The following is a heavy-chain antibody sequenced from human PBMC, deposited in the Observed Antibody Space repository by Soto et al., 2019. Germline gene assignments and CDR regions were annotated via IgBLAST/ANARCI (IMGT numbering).Heavy chain of an antibody. Sequence: GGSLRLSCAASGFTFSSYWMSWVRQAPGKGLEWVANIKQDGSEKYYVDSVKGRFTISRDNAKNSLYLQMNSLRAEDTAVYYCARDFYGSGSYYTNQQHYYGMDVWGQGTTVTVSS. V-gene: IGHV3-7*01. CDR1: GFTFSSYW. D-gene: IGHD3-10*01. J-gene: IGHJ6*02. CDR2: IKQDGSEK. CDR3: ARDFYGSGSYYTNQQHYYGMDV.